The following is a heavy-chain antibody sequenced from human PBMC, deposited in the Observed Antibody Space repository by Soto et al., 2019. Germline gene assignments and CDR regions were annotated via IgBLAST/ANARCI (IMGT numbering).Heavy chain of an antibody. CDR2: IYYTGLS. Sequence: SETLSLTCTFSGGSISSYYWSWIRQPPGKGLEWIGYIYYTGLSNSNPSLNSRVTMSVDTSKNQFSLKLSSVTAADTAVYYCASHSSHWPFFDFWGQGTLVTVSS. J-gene: IGHJ4*02. CDR3: ASHSSHWPFFDF. D-gene: IGHD6-13*01. V-gene: IGHV4-59*01. CDR1: GGSISSYY.